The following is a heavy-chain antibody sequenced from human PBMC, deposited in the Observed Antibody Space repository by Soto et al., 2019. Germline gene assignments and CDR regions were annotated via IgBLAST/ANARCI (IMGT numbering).Heavy chain of an antibody. CDR3: ARAQSHYDSSGIDY. Sequence: QVQLVESGGGVVQPGRSLRLSCAASGFTFINYAIHCVRQAPGKGLEWVAIISYDGQNKYYAESVKGRFSISRDNSKSTLSLQMNSLRTEDTAIYYCARAQSHYDSSGIDYWGQGTLVTVSS. CDR2: ISYDGQNK. J-gene: IGHJ4*02. D-gene: IGHD3-22*01. V-gene: IGHV3-30*04. CDR1: GFTFINYA.